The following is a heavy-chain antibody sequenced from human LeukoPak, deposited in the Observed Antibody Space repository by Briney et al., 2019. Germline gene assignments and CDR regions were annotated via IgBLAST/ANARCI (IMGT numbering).Heavy chain of an antibody. V-gene: IGHV3-11*01. Sequence: GGSLRLSCAASGFSFSDYYMSWIRQAPGKGLEGVAYISSSGSTIYCADSVKGRFTISRDNAKNSLYLQMNSLRAEDTAVYYCARVNTHCGGDCYPGWFDPWGQGTLVTVSS. CDR2: ISSSGSTI. J-gene: IGHJ5*02. D-gene: IGHD2-21*02. CDR1: GFSFSDYY. CDR3: ARVNTHCGGDCYPGWFDP.